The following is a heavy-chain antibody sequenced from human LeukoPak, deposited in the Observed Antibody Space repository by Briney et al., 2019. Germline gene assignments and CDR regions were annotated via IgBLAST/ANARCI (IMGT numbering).Heavy chain of an antibody. CDR3: ARLLAGCPGGRCRAHFDY. J-gene: IGHJ4*02. CDR2: IDYGGST. CDR1: GDSINRNY. D-gene: IGHD2-15*01. Sequence: SETLSLTCSVSGDSINRNYWSWMRQPPGKGLEWIGYIDYGGSTNSNPPLKSRVSMSVDTSKNQFSLNLSSVTAADTAVYHCARLLAGCPGGRCRAHFDYWGQGTLVTVSS. V-gene: IGHV4-59*01.